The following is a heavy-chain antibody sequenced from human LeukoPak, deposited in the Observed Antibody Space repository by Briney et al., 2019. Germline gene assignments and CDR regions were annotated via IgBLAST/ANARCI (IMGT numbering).Heavy chain of an antibody. CDR3: ARVIAAASYGMDV. D-gene: IGHD6-13*01. Sequence: GASVKVSCKASGYTFTGYYMHWVRQAPGQGLEWMGRINPNSGGTNYAQKFQGRVTMTRDTSISTAYMELSRLRSDDTAVYYCARVIAAASYGMDVWGQGTTVTVSS. J-gene: IGHJ6*02. V-gene: IGHV1-2*06. CDR1: GYTFTGYY. CDR2: INPNSGGT.